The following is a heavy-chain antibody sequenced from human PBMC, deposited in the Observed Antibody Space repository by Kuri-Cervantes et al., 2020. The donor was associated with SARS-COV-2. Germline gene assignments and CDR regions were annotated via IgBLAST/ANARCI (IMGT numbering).Heavy chain of an antibody. CDR3: TRELGIAARYDAFDI. Sequence: GGSLRLSCEVSGFLFSASAIHWVRQASGKGLEWVGFTRSKAYGGTTEYAASVKGRFTISRDDSKSIAYLQMNSLKTEDTAVYYCTRELGIAARYDAFDIWGQGTMVTVSS. CDR1: GFLFSASA. D-gene: IGHD6-6*01. V-gene: IGHV3-49*04. CDR2: TRSKAYGGTT. J-gene: IGHJ3*02.